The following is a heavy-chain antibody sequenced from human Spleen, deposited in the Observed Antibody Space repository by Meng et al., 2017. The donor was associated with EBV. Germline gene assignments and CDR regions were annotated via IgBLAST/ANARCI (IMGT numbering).Heavy chain of an antibody. D-gene: IGHD5-18*01. V-gene: IGHV1-18*01. Sequence: QVQLVQAGPEVKKPGASVKVSCKTSGYTFTNFGISWVRQAPGQGLEWMGWISTYHGNTNYAQKLQGRVTMTTDTSTSTAYMELRSLRSDDTAVYYCARVPGMGDFDYWGQGTLVTVSS. CDR3: ARVPGMGDFDY. CDR1: GYTFTNFG. CDR2: ISTYHGNT. J-gene: IGHJ4*02.